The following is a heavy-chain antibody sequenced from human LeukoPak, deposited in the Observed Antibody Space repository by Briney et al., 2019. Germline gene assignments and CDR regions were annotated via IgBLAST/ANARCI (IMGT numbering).Heavy chain of an antibody. J-gene: IGHJ6*02. D-gene: IGHD3-10*01. CDR3: ARDLTMVRGLYGMDV. Sequence: TSQTLSLTCTVSGVSISSGDYYWSWIGQPQGKGLDWIVYIYYSGSTYYNPSLKSRVTILVDTSKNQFSLKLSSVTAADTAVYYCARDLTMVRGLYGMDVWGQGTTVTVSS. CDR1: GVSISSGDYY. CDR2: IYYSGST. V-gene: IGHV4-30-4*01.